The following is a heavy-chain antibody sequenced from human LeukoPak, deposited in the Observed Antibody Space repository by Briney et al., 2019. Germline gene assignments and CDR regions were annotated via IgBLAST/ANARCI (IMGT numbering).Heavy chain of an antibody. CDR3: HSATYYYDSRTFDY. CDR1: GFTFSDYY. V-gene: IGHV3-11*01. J-gene: IGHJ4*02. D-gene: IGHD3-22*01. CDR2: ISSSGSTI. Sequence: GGSLRLSCAASGFTFSDYYMSWIRQAPGKGLEWVSYISSSGSTIYYADSVKGRFTISRDNAKNSLYLQMNSLRAEDTAVYYCHSATYYYDSRTFDYWGQGTLVTVSS.